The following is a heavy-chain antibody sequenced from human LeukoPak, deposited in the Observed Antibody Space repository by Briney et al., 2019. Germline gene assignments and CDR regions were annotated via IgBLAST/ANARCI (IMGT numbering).Heavy chain of an antibody. V-gene: IGHV1-2*02. J-gene: IGHJ4*02. CDR3: ASGGWYYFDY. CDR2: INPKSGGT. D-gene: IGHD2-15*01. CDR1: GYTFTDYY. Sequence: ASVKVSCKASGYTFTDYYMHWVRQAPGQGLEWMGWINPKSGGTNYAQKFQGRVTMTRDTSISTAYIELSRLRSDDTAVYYCASGGWYYFDYWGQGTLVTVSS.